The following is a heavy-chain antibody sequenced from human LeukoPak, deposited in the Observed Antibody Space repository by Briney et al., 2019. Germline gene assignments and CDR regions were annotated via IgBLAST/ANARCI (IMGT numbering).Heavy chain of an antibody. D-gene: IGHD6-13*01. Sequence: GGSLRLSCAASGFTFSSYAMSWVRQAPGKGLEWVSTVSNSGSSTYYADSVKGRFTVSRDNSKNTLYLQMNSLRAEDTAVYYCAKRPGAAGQGGHFGYWGQGTLVTVSS. CDR2: VSNSGSST. CDR1: GFTFSSYA. J-gene: IGHJ4*02. CDR3: AKRPGAAGQGGHFGY. V-gene: IGHV3-23*01.